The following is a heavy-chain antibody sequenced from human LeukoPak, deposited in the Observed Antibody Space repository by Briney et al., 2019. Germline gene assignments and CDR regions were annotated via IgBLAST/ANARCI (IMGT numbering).Heavy chain of an antibody. J-gene: IGHJ3*02. V-gene: IGHV5-51*01. Sequence: GESLKISCKGSGYSFTSYWIGWVRQMPGKGLEWMGIIYPGDSDTRYSPSFQGQVTISADKSISTAYLQWSSLKASDTAMYYCARLEAAGVVIAGVSWAFDIWGQGTMVTVSS. CDR2: IYPGDSDT. CDR3: ARLEAAGVVIAGVSWAFDI. CDR1: GYSFTSYW. D-gene: IGHD3-3*01.